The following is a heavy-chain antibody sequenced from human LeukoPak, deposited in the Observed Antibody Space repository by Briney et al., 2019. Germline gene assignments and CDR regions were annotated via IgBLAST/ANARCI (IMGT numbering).Heavy chain of an antibody. CDR2: ISYDGSNK. D-gene: IGHD4-17*01. V-gene: IGHV3-30*04. J-gene: IGHJ4*02. Sequence: GGSLRLSCAASGFTFSSYAMHWVRQAPGKGLEWVAVISYDGSNKYYADSVKGRFTISRDNSKNTLYLQMNSLRAEDTAVYYRARDLYGDYYLDYWGQGTLVTVSS. CDR3: ARDLYGDYYLDY. CDR1: GFTFSSYA.